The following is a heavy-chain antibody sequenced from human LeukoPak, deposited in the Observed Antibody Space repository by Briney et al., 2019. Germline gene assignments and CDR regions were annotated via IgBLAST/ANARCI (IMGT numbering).Heavy chain of an antibody. Sequence: GGSLRLSCAASGFTFGIYEMNWVRQAPGKGLEWVSYISNSGTTIYYGDSVKGRFTTSRDNTKNSLYLQMNSLRAEDTAVYYCAGGGGSYPFFDYWGQGALVTVSS. CDR3: AGGGGSYPFFDY. CDR1: GFTFGIYE. D-gene: IGHD1-26*01. J-gene: IGHJ4*02. CDR2: ISNSGTTI. V-gene: IGHV3-48*03.